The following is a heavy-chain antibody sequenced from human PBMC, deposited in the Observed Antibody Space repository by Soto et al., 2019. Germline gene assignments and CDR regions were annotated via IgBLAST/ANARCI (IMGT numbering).Heavy chain of an antibody. CDR3: AKDAGYSSGWYPA. J-gene: IGHJ4*02. CDR2: ISGSGGST. Sequence: EVQLLESGGGLVQPGGSLRLSCAASGFTFSSYAMSWVRQAPGKGLEWVSAISGSGGSTYYAASVKGRFTISRDNSKNTLYLQMHSLRAEDTAVYYCAKDAGYSSGWYPAWGQGTLVTVSS. D-gene: IGHD6-19*01. CDR1: GFTFSSYA. V-gene: IGHV3-23*01.